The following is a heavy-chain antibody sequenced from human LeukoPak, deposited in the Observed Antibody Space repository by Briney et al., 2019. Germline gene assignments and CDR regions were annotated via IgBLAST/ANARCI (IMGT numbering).Heavy chain of an antibody. D-gene: IGHD4-23*01. J-gene: IGHJ4*02. CDR1: GYSFTNYW. Sequence: GESLKISCKGSGYSFTNYWIGWVRQMPGKGLEWMGIIYPGDSDTTYSPSFQGQVTISADKSISTAYLQWSSLKASDTAMYYCARGFGCNWVFFDYWGQGTLVTVSS. V-gene: IGHV5-51*01. CDR2: IYPGDSDT. CDR3: ARGFGCNWVFFDY.